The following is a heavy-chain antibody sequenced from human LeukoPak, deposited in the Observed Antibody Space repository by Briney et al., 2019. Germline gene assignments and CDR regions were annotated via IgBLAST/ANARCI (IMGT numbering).Heavy chain of an antibody. CDR3: AKGGGGYRNGFSV. Sequence: GGSLRLSCAASGFTFSSYGMSWVRQAPGKGLEWVSAISGSGGSTYYADSVKGRFTISRDNSKNTLYLQMNSLRAEDTAVYYCAKGGGGYRNGFSVRGKGTTVTVSS. V-gene: IGHV3-23*01. CDR2: ISGSGGST. D-gene: IGHD5-18*01. CDR1: GFTFSSYG. J-gene: IGHJ6*04.